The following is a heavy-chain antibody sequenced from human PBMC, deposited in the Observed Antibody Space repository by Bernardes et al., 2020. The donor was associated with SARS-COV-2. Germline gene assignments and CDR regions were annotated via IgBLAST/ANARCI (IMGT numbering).Heavy chain of an antibody. V-gene: IGHV4-59*08. J-gene: IGHJ4*02. CDR1: GGSMSSYY. D-gene: IGHD1-26*01. CDR2: IYYSGST. Sequence: SETLSLTCTVSGGSMSSYYWSWIRKPPGKELEWIAYIYYSGSTDYNPSLKSRVTISIDTSKNQFSLKLSSVTAADTAMYYCARLRADSLGGGFDSWGQGTLVTVSS. CDR3: ARLRADSLGGGFDS.